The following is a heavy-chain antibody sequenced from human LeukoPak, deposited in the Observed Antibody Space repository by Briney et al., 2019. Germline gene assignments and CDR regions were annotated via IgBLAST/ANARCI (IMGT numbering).Heavy chain of an antibody. CDR2: IYYTGTT. D-gene: IGHD3-10*01. CDR1: GGSISSYY. CDR3: ARAVGGDGSGSL. J-gene: IGHJ4*02. V-gene: IGHV4-39*07. Sequence: SETLSLTCTVSGGSISSYYWGWIRQSPGKNLEWLGSIYYTGTTHYNPSLKSRVTMSVDMSTRQISLKLSSVTAADTAVYYCARAVGGDGSGSLWGPGTLVTVSS.